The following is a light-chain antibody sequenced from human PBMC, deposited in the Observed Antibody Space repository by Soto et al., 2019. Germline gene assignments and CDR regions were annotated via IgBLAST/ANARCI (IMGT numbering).Light chain of an antibody. J-gene: IGKJ4*01. CDR2: GAS. CDR3: QQYYSTPVT. CDR1: QSVSSSY. Sequence: VLTQSPTTMSLSPGERATLNSRASQSVSSSYLAWYQQKPGQAPRLLIYGASSRATGIPDRFSGSGSGTDFALTISSLQAEDVAVYYCQQYYSTPVTFGGGTKVDIK. V-gene: IGKV3-20*01.